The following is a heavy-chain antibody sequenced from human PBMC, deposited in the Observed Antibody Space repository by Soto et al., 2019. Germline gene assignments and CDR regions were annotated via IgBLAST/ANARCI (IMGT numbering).Heavy chain of an antibody. V-gene: IGHV3-66*01. J-gene: IGHJ4*02. CDR2: IYSDGNT. D-gene: IGHD6-19*01. CDR1: GFTVSSNY. Sequence: EVQLVESGGGLVQPGGSLRLSCAVSGFTVSSNYMSWVRQAPGKGLEWVSVIYSDGNTYYADSVKGRFTISRDNSKNTLYLQMYSLRVEDTAVYYCARWAAVADYWGQGTLVTVSS. CDR3: ARWAAVADY.